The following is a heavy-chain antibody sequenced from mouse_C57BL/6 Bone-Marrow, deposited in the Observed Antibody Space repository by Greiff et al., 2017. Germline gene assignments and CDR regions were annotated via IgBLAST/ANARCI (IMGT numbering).Heavy chain of an antibody. J-gene: IGHJ3*01. CDR3: AIGGRLRRLAY. Sequence: QVQLQQPGAELVKPGASVKVSCKASGYTFTSYWMHWVKQRPGQGLEWIGRIYPSDSDTNYNQKFQGKATLTVDKSSSTAYMQLSSLTSDDSAVYCCAIGGRLRRLAYWGPGTLATGS. V-gene: IGHV1-74*01. CDR1: GYTFTSYW. CDR2: IYPSDSDT. D-gene: IGHD2-4*01.